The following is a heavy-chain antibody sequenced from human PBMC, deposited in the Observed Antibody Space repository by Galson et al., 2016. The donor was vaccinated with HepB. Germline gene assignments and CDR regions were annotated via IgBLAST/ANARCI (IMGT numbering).Heavy chain of an antibody. CDR3: AKGKWSWNTHFDY. CDR1: GFTFSNYG. V-gene: IGHV3-23*01. Sequence: SLRLSCAASGFTFSNYGMSWVRQAPGKGLEWVSHISGSGGVTSYADSVKGRFTISRDDSQNTLILQMNSLRADDTAIYYCAKGKWSWNTHFDYWGHGTLVTVSS. D-gene: IGHD1/OR15-1a*01. J-gene: IGHJ4*01. CDR2: ISGSGGVT.